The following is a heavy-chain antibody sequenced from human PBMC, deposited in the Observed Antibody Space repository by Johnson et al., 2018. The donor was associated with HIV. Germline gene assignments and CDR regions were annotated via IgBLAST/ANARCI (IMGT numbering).Heavy chain of an antibody. D-gene: IGHD2-15*01. J-gene: IGHJ3*02. CDR3: ARAVCRGGRCYSHDAFDI. V-gene: IGHV3-13*01. CDR1: GFTFSSYD. Sequence: VHLVESGGGLVKPGGSLRLSCAASGFTFSSYDMHWVRQATGKGLEWVSTIGTAGDTYYPGSVKGRFTVSREDAKNSLYLQMNRLRAGDTALYYCARAVCRGGRCYSHDAFDIWGQGTMVTVSS. CDR2: IGTAGDT.